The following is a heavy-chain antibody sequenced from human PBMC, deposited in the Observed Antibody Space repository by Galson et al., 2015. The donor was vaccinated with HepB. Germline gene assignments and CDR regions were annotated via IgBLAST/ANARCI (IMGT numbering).Heavy chain of an antibody. CDR1: GFTFSSYA. CDR3: AKLIVVVLAAISPSWQDY. J-gene: IGHJ4*02. CDR2: ISGSGGGT. V-gene: IGHV3-23*01. D-gene: IGHD2-2*02. Sequence: SLRLSCAASGFTFSSYAMSWVRQAPGKGLEWVSAISGSGGGTYYADSVKGRFSISRDNSKNTLSLQMNSLRAEDTAVYYCAKLIVVVLAAISPSWQDYWGQGTLVTVSS.